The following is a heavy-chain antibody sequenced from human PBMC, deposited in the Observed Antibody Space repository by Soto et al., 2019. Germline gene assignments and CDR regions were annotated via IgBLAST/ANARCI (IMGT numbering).Heavy chain of an antibody. J-gene: IGHJ1*01. Sequence: QITLKESGPTLVTPTETLTLTCTFSGFSLSSSGVGVGWIRQPPGQALEWVALIYWDDTKRYSPSLKSGLTITKXTXRHXVVLTMTNMDPVGTATYYCAHIRVTMIVGAGYFQHWGQGTLVTVSS. CDR2: IYWDDTK. CDR3: AHIRVTMIVGAGYFQH. V-gene: IGHV2-5*02. CDR1: GFSLSSSGVG. D-gene: IGHD3-22*01.